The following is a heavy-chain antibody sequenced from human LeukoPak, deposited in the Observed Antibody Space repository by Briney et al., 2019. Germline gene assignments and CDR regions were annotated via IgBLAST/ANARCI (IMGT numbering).Heavy chain of an antibody. D-gene: IGHD6-13*01. V-gene: IGHV1-46*01. Sequence: GASVKVSCKASGYTFTSLYMHWVRQAPGQGLEWMGIINPSGGRASYAQKFQGRVTMTRDTSTSTVYMELSSLRSDDTAVFYCARTLYIAAVPGGFDYWGQGTLVTVSS. CDR3: ARTLYIAAVPGGFDY. J-gene: IGHJ4*02. CDR1: GYTFTSLY. CDR2: INPSGGRA.